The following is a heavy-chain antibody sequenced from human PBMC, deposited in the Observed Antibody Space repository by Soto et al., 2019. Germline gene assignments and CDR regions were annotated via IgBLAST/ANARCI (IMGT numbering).Heavy chain of an antibody. J-gene: IGHJ4*02. Sequence: PSGTLSLTCTVSGDSITSNSYFWAWIRQPPGKGLEWIGSIYYSGSTYHNPSLKSRVTISVDRSNNQFSLKLTSVTAANTAVYYCARHFSVDHFDYWGQGALVTVSS. D-gene: IGHD3-9*01. CDR1: GDSITSNSYF. V-gene: IGHV4-39*01. CDR3: ARHFSVDHFDY. CDR2: IYYSGST.